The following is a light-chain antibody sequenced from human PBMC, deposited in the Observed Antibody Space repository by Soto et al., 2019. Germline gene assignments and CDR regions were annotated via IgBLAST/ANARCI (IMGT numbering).Light chain of an antibody. Sequence: EIVLTQSPATLSSFPGDRVTLSCRASQAVNTRLAWYQHSPGQAPRLLIYLASNRAAGVPARFSGSGSGTDFTLTISDVEPEDFAVYYCHQRQSWPRTFGQGTTVDI. CDR3: HQRQSWPRT. CDR1: QAVNTR. J-gene: IGKJ1*01. CDR2: LAS. V-gene: IGKV3-11*01.